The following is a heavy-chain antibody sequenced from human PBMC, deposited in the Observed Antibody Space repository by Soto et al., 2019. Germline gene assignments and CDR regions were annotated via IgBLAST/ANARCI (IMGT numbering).Heavy chain of an antibody. CDR1: GGSISGYY. V-gene: IGHV4-4*07. Sequence: QMHLQESGPGLVKPSETLSLTCTVSGGSISGYYWSWVRQPAGKGLEWVGRIYSDGTTNYSPSLKSRVTMSLDTSKDQFSLHLNSVTAADTAVYYCSIVGCSNSKCYARGMDVWGQGTTVTVAS. D-gene: IGHD2-2*01. CDR3: SIVGCSNSKCYARGMDV. CDR2: IYSDGTT. J-gene: IGHJ6*02.